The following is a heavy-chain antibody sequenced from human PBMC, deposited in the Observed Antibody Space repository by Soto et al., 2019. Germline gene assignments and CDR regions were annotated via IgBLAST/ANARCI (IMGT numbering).Heavy chain of an antibody. CDR2: IYTSGST. D-gene: IGHD1-26*01. CDR3: ARVHGSYVFEWFDP. V-gene: IGHV4-4*07. J-gene: IGHJ5*02. CDR1: GGSISSYY. Sequence: SETLSLTCTVSGGSISSYYWSWIRQPAGKGLEWIGRIYTSGSTNYNPSLKSRVTMSVDTSKNQFSLKLSSVTAADTAVYYCARVHGSYVFEWFDPWGQGTLVTVPQ.